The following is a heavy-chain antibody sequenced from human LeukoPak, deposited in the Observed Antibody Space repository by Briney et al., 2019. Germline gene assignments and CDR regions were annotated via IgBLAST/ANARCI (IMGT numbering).Heavy chain of an antibody. V-gene: IGHV3-23*01. J-gene: IGHJ5*02. CDR1: GFTFSSYA. CDR2: ISGSGGST. Sequence: GGSLRLSCAASGFTFSSYAMSWVRRAPGKGLEWVPAISGSGGSTYYADSVKGRFTISRDNSKNTLYLQMNSLRAEDTAVYYCAKSLSTAMVVNWFDPWGQGTLVTVSS. CDR3: AKSLSTAMVVNWFDP. D-gene: IGHD5-18*01.